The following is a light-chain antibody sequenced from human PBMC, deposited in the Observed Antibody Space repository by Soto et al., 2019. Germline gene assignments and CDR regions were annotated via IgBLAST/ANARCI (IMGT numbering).Light chain of an antibody. CDR1: QGISSY. CDR2: AAS. V-gene: IGKV1-39*01. J-gene: IGKJ3*01. CDR3: QQSYNAVT. Sequence: DIRTSQSPASLSASVGDRDTITCRASQGISSYLAWYQQKPGKVPKLLIYAASSLQTGVPSRFSGSGSGTDFTLTISSLQPEDFATYYCQQSYNAVTLGGGTNVDIK.